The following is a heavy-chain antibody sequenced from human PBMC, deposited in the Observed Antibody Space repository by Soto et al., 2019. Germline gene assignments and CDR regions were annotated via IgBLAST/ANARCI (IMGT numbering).Heavy chain of an antibody. D-gene: IGHD1-7*01. V-gene: IGHV3-30*18. Sequence: QVQLVESGGGVVQPGRSLRLSCAASGFTFSSYGMHWVRQAPGKGLEWVAVISYDGSNKYYADSVKGRFTISRDNSKNTLYLQRTSLRAEDTAVYYCAKDQAPHQLELVLGYWCQGTLVTVSS. CDR2: ISYDGSNK. J-gene: IGHJ4*02. CDR1: GFTFSSYG. CDR3: AKDQAPHQLELVLGY.